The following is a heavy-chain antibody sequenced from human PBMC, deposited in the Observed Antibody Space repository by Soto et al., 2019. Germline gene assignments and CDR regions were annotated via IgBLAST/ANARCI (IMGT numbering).Heavy chain of an antibody. CDR3: ARGLEQQLGLYY. CDR2: IYYSGST. Sequence: SETLSLTCTVSGGSISSYYWSWIRQPPGKGLEWIGYIYYSGSTNYNPSLKSRVTISVDTSKNQFSLKLSSVTAADTAVYYCARGLEQQLGLYYWGQRTLVTVSS. V-gene: IGHV4-59*01. D-gene: IGHD6-13*01. CDR1: GGSISSYY. J-gene: IGHJ4*02.